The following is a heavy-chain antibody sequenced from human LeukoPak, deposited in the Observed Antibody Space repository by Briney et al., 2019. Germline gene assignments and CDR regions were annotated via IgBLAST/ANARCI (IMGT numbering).Heavy chain of an antibody. CDR3: AADLPYSNYGPLDY. J-gene: IGHJ4*02. D-gene: IGHD4-11*01. CDR1: GFTFTNSA. Sequence: SVKVSCKASGFTFTNSAVQWVRQARGQRLEWIGWIVVGSGNTNYAQKFQERVTITRDKSTNTVYLEVSSLRSEDTAVYYCAADLPYSNYGPLDYWGQGTLVTVSS. CDR2: IVVGSGNT. V-gene: IGHV1-58*01.